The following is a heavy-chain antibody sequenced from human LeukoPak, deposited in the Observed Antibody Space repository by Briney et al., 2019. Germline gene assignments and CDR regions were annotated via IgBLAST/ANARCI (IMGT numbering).Heavy chain of an antibody. Sequence: ASVKVSCKASGYTFTSYAMHWVRQAPGQRLEWMGWINAGNGNTKYSQKFQGRVTIARDTSASTAYMELSSLGSEDTAVYYCARGPLWFGELFPDYWGQGTLVTVSS. V-gene: IGHV1-3*01. CDR3: ARGPLWFGELFPDY. J-gene: IGHJ4*02. CDR2: INAGNGNT. CDR1: GYTFTSYA. D-gene: IGHD3-10*01.